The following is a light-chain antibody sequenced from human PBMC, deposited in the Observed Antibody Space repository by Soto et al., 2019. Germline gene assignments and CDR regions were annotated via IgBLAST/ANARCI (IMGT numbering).Light chain of an antibody. CDR2: DNN. Sequence: QSVLTQPPSVSAAPGQKVIISCSGSSSNIENNFVSWYQQLPGTAPKLLIFDNNKRPSGIPDRFSGSKSGTSATLGITGLLTGDEADYYCVAWDTSLTTTVLFGGGTKVTVL. CDR3: VAWDTSLTTTVL. V-gene: IGLV1-51*01. CDR1: SSNIENNF. J-gene: IGLJ2*01.